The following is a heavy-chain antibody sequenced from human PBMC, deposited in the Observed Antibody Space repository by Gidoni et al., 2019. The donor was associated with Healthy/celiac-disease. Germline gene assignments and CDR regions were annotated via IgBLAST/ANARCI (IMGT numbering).Heavy chain of an antibody. CDR2: IWYDGSNK. V-gene: IGHV3-33*01. J-gene: IGHJ4*02. Sequence: QVQLVESGGGVVQPGRSLRLSCAASGFTFSSYGMHWVRQAPGKGLEWVAVIWYDGSNKYYADSVKGRFTISRDNSKNTLYLQMNSLRAEDTAVYYCARDYDSSAPFDYWGQGTLVTVSS. CDR1: GFTFSSYG. D-gene: IGHD3-22*01. CDR3: ARDYDSSAPFDY.